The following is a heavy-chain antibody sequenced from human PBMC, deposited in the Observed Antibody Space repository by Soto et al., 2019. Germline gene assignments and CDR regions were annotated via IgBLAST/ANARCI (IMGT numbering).Heavy chain of an antibody. CDR2: MYPGDYET. CDR1: VDICSSYW. CDR3: AKSHSGYPYDALDI. D-gene: IGHD5-12*01. J-gene: IGHJ3*02. V-gene: IGHV5-51*01. Sequence: GESVKISCKCSVDICSSYWIGWMRQMPGKGLEWMGIMYPGDYETRCSPSFQGQVTISADKSISTAYLQWSSLKASDTAMYYCAKSHSGYPYDALDIWGQGTMVTVSS.